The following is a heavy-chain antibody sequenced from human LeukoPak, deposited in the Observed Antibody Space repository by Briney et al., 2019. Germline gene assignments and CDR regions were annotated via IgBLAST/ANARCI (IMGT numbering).Heavy chain of an antibody. CDR3: AKRGVVIRVILVGFHKEAYYFDS. J-gene: IGHJ4*02. V-gene: IGHV3-23*01. Sequence: GGSLRLSCAVFGITLSNYGMSWVRQAPGKGLEWVAGISGSGGTTKYADSVKGRFTISRDSPKNTLYLQMNSLRAEDTAVYFCAKRGVVIRVILVGFHKEAYYFDSWGQGALVTVSS. D-gene: IGHD3-22*01. CDR2: ISGSGGTT. CDR1: GITLSNYG.